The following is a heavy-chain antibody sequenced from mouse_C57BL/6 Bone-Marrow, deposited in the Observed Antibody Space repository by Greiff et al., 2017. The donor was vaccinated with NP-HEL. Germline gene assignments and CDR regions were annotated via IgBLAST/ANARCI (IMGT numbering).Heavy chain of an antibody. V-gene: IGHV1-64*01. CDR2: IHPNSGST. J-gene: IGHJ1*03. D-gene: IGHD2-3*01. CDR1: GYTFTSYW. Sequence: QVQLQQPGAELVKPGASVKLSCKASGYTFTSYWMHWVKQRPGQGLEWIGMIHPNSGSTNYNEKFKSKATLTVDKSSSTAYMQLSSLTYEDSAVYYCARGWLLRDWYFDVWGTGTTVTVSS. CDR3: ARGWLLRDWYFDV.